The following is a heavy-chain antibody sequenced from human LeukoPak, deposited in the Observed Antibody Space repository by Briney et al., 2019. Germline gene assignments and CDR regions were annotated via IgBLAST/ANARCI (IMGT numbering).Heavy chain of an antibody. V-gene: IGHV3-23*01. Sequence: GGSLRLSCAASGFTFSDYAMNWVCQAPGKRLEWVSAVSGSGDSTYYADSVKGRFTISRDNSKNTLYLRMSSLRADDTAVYYCAKDSYGDFSLGPEDWGQGTLVTVSS. CDR3: AKDSYGDFSLGPED. CDR2: VSGSGDST. J-gene: IGHJ4*02. CDR1: GFTFSDYA. D-gene: IGHD4-17*01.